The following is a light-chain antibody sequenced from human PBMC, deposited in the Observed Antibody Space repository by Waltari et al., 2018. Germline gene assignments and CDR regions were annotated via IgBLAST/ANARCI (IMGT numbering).Light chain of an antibody. J-gene: IGLJ2*01. CDR2: RNN. CDR3: AAWDDTLSGVV. CDR1: SSNIGSTH. V-gene: IGLV1-47*01. Sequence: QSVLTQSPSASAAPGPRVTISCSGSSSNIGSTHVYWYQHVPGTAPKLLIYRNNQRPSGVPDRFSGSKSGTLASLAVSGLRSEDEADYYCAAWDDTLSGVVFGGGTKLTVL.